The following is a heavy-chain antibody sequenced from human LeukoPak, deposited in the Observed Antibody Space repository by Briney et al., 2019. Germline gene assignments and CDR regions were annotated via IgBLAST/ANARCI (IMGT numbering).Heavy chain of an antibody. CDR1: GFTFSNAW. D-gene: IGHD2-2*03. J-gene: IGHJ4*02. CDR3: TTDLDIVVVPAANMSLG. Sequence: SGGSLRLSCAASGFTFSNAWMSWVRQAPGKGLEWVGRIKSKTDGGTTDYAAPVKGRFTISRDDSKNTLYLQMNSLKTEDTAVYYCTTDLDIVVVPAANMSLGWGQGTLVTVSS. CDR2: IKSKTDGGTT. V-gene: IGHV3-15*01.